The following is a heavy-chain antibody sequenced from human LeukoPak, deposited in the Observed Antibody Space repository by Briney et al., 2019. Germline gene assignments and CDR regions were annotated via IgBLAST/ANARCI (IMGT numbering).Heavy chain of an antibody. D-gene: IGHD6-13*01. J-gene: IGHJ5*02. CDR1: GGTFSSYA. Sequence: SVKVSCKASGGTFSSYAISWVRQAPGQGLEWMGRVIPIFGTANYAQKFQGRVTITTDESTSTAYMELSSLRSEDTAVYYCASIAAAGFWFDPWGQGTLVTVSS. CDR2: VIPIFGTA. V-gene: IGHV1-69*05. CDR3: ASIAAAGFWFDP.